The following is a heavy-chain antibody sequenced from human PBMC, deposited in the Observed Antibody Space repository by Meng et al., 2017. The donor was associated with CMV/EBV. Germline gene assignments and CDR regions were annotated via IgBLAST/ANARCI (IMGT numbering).Heavy chain of an antibody. Sequence: GGSISSSSYYWGWIRPPPGKGLEWIGSIYYSGSTYYNPSLKSRVTISVDTSKNQFSLKLSSVTAADTAVYYCARGNITMIGYDAFDIWGQGTMVTVSS. CDR2: IYYSGST. V-gene: IGHV4-39*01. CDR1: GGSISSSSYY. CDR3: ARGNITMIGYDAFDI. J-gene: IGHJ3*02. D-gene: IGHD3-22*01.